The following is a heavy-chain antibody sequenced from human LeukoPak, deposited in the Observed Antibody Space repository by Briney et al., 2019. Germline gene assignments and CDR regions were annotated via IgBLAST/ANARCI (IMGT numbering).Heavy chain of an antibody. CDR1: GYTFTSYG. J-gene: IGHJ3*02. D-gene: IGHD4-11*01. CDR2: INPNSGGT. V-gene: IGHV1-2*02. Sequence: GASVKVSCKASGYTFTSYGISWVRQAPGQGLEWMGWINPNSGGTNYAQKFQGRVTMTRDTSISTAYMELSRLRSDDTAVYYCARARVTTAAFDIWGQGTMVTVSS. CDR3: ARARVTTAAFDI.